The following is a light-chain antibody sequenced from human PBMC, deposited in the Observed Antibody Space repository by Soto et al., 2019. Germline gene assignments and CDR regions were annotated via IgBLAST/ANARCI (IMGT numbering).Light chain of an antibody. CDR3: HPYNSYPWT. CDR1: QSISDW. V-gene: IGKV1-5*03. Sequence: DIQMTQSPSTLSASVGDRVTITCRASQSISDWLAWYQQNPGKAPKVLIYKGSFLENGVPSRFSGSGSGTEFTLTIDSLQPDDFATYYCHPYNSYPWTFGQGTKVEIK. CDR2: KGS. J-gene: IGKJ1*01.